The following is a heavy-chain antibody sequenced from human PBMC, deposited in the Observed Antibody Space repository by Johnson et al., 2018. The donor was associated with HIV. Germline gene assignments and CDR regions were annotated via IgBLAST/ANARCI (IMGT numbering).Heavy chain of an antibody. CDR2: IRYDGINK. D-gene: IGHD6-6*01. Sequence: QVQLVESGGGVVQPGGSLRLSCAASGFTFSSYGMHWVRQAPGKGLEWVAFIRYDGINKYYAESVKGRFTISRDISKDTLYLQMNSLRAEDTALYYCAKEDGAARAFDIWGQGTMVTVSS. CDR3: AKEDGAARAFDI. CDR1: GFTFSSYG. V-gene: IGHV3-30*02. J-gene: IGHJ3*02.